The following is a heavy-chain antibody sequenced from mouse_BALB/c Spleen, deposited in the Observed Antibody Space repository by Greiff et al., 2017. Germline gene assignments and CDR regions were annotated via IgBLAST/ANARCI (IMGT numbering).Heavy chain of an antibody. Sequence: VHLVESAAELARPGASVKMSCKASGYTFTSYTMHWVKQRPGQGLEWIGYINPSSGYTEYNQKFKDKTTLTADKSSSTAYMQLSSLTSEDSAVYYCARGDGSFDYWGQGTTLTVSS. CDR2: INPSSGYT. D-gene: IGHD2-3*01. CDR3: ARGDGSFDY. J-gene: IGHJ2*01. CDR1: GYTFTSYT. V-gene: IGHV1-4*02.